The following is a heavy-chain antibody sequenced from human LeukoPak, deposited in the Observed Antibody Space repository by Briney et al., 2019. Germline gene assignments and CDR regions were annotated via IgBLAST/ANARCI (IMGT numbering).Heavy chain of an antibody. V-gene: IGHV1-2*02. CDR2: INPNSGGT. J-gene: IGHJ4*02. CDR3: ARDPNIVVVPAAMDDGFDY. D-gene: IGHD2-2*01. Sequence: ASVKVSCKASRGAFSTYAINWVRQAPGQGLEWMGWINPNSGGTNYAQKFQGRVTMTRDTSISTAYMELSRLRSDDTAVYYCARDPNIVVVPAAMDDGFDYWGQGTLVTVSS. CDR1: RGAFSTYA.